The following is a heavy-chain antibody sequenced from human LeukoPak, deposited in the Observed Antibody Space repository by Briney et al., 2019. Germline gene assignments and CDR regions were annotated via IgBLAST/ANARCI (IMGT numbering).Heavy chain of an antibody. V-gene: IGHV1-8*01. CDR1: GYTFTSYD. J-gene: IGHJ5*02. CDR2: MNPNSGNT. CDR3: ATRWGYGGWFDP. Sequence: VASVKVSCKASGYTFTSYDINWVRQATGQGLEWMGWMNPNSGNTGYAQKFQGRVTMTRDTSISTAYMELSSLGSEDTAVYYCATRWGYGGWFDPWGQGTLVTVSS. D-gene: IGHD5-12*01.